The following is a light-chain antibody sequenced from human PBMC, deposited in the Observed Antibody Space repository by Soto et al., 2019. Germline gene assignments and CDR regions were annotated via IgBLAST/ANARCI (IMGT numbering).Light chain of an antibody. CDR2: STS. Sequence: DIQMTQSPSSLSASVGDRVTITCRASQGIGTDLGWYRQKPGRAPERLIYSTSSLQSGVPSRFSGSGSGTDFTLTISSLQPEDVATYYCQKYNSAPWTFGQGTKVEIK. V-gene: IGKV1-27*01. J-gene: IGKJ1*01. CDR1: QGIGTD. CDR3: QKYNSAPWT.